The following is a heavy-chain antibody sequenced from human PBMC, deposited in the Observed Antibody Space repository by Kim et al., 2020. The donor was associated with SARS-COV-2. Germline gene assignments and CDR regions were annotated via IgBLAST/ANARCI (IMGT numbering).Heavy chain of an antibody. CDR1: GGSISSSNW. V-gene: IGHV4-4*02. CDR2: IYHSGST. J-gene: IGHJ5*02. D-gene: IGHD3-22*01. CDR3: ARDRVNYCDSSGYRGYSNWFDP. Sequence: SETLSLTCAVSGGSISSSNWWSWFRQPPGKGLEWIGEIYHSGSTNYNPSLKSRVTISVDKSKNQFSLKLSSVTAADTAVYYCARDRVNYCDSSGYRGYSNWFDPWGQGTLVTVSS.